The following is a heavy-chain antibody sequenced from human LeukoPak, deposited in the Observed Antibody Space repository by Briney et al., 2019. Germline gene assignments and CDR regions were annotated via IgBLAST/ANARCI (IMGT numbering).Heavy chain of an antibody. Sequence: SGTLSPTCSVSGDSISSFYWNWIRQPPVKRLEWIGNIDYSGSSNYNPSLESRVTISIDTSRKQFFLKLDSVTAADTAVYYCALAHNSNWFDFWGQGTLVTVSS. V-gene: IGHV4-59*08. CDR2: IDYSGSS. J-gene: IGHJ5*01. CDR3: ALAHNSNWFDF. CDR1: GDSISSFY.